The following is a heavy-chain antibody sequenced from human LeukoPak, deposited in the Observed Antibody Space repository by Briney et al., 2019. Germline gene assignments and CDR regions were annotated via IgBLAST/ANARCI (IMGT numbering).Heavy chain of an antibody. CDR1: GGSINSGGYS. V-gene: IGHV4-61*02. CDR3: AREPKGLRGPSY. CDR2: IYTSGST. D-gene: IGHD5-12*01. J-gene: IGHJ4*02. Sequence: SQTLSLTCAVSGGSINSGGYSWSWIRQPPGKGLEWIGRIYTSGSTNYNPSLKSRVTMSVDTSKNQFSLKLSSVTAADTAVYYCAREPKGLRGPSYWGQGTLVTVSS.